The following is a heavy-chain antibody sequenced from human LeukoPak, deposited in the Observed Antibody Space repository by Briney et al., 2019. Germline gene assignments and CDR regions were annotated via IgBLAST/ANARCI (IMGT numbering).Heavy chain of an antibody. V-gene: IGHV5-51*01. D-gene: IGHD6-19*01. Sequence: GESLKISCKGSGDNFNRHWIGWVRQVPGKGLEWMGIIYLGDSDTRYSPSFQGQITISADKSISTAYLQWSSLKASDTAIYYCARHSSYTSGWPLDYWGQGTLVTVSS. CDR3: ARHSSYTSGWPLDY. CDR2: IYLGDSDT. CDR1: GDNFNRHW. J-gene: IGHJ4*02.